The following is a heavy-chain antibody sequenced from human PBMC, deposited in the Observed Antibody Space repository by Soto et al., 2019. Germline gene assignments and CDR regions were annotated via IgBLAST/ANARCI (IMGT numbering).Heavy chain of an antibody. D-gene: IGHD4-17*01. J-gene: IGHJ4*02. Sequence: PSETLSLTCTVSGGSISSGDYYWSWIRQPPGKGLEWIGYIYYSGSTYYNPSLKSRVTISVDTSKNQFSLKLSSVTAADTAVYYCARAVTTFWYFDYWGQGTLVTVS. V-gene: IGHV4-30-4*01. CDR3: ARAVTTFWYFDY. CDR2: IYYSGST. CDR1: GGSISSGDYY.